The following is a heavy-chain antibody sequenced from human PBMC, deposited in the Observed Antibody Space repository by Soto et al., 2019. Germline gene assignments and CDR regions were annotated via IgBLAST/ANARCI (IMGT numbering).Heavy chain of an antibody. CDR3: ANIDYYDRSGSGVIFYY. Sequence: PGVSLRLSCAASGFTFSSYAMSWVRQAPGKGLEWVSAISGSGGSTYYADSVKGRFTISRDNSKNTLYLQMNSLRAEDTAVYYCANIDYYDRSGSGVIFYYWGQGTL. D-gene: IGHD3-22*01. J-gene: IGHJ4*02. CDR2: ISGSGGST. CDR1: GFTFSSYA. V-gene: IGHV3-23*01.